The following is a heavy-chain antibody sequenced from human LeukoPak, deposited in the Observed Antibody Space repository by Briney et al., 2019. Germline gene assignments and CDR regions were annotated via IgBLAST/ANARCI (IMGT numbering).Heavy chain of an antibody. D-gene: IGHD2-15*01. CDR2: INPSGGST. CDR1: GYTFTSYY. Sequence: ASVKVSCKASGYTFTSYYMHWVRQAPGQGLEWMGIINPSGGSTSYAQKFQGRVTMTRDTSTSTVYMELSSLRAEDTAVYYCARYCSGGSCSLGAFDIWGQGTIVTVSS. V-gene: IGHV1-46*01. J-gene: IGHJ3*02. CDR3: ARYCSGGSCSLGAFDI.